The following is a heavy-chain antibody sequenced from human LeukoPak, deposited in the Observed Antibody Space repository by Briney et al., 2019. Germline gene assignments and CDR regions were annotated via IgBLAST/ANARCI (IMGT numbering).Heavy chain of an antibody. D-gene: IGHD2-2*01. CDR1: GYTFTAYY. V-gene: IGHV1-2*02. CDR3: ASPQSHCSSTSCQLATHY. Sequence: ASVKVSCKASGYTFTAYYVHWVRQAPGQGLEWMGWITPNSGGTNYAQKFQGRVTMTRDTSISTAHMELSRLRSDDTAVYYCASPQSHCSSTSCQLATHYWGQGTLVTVSS. J-gene: IGHJ4*02. CDR2: ITPNSGGT.